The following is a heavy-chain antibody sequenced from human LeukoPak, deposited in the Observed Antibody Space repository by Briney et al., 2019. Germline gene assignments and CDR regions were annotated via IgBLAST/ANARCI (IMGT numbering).Heavy chain of an antibody. D-gene: IGHD1-26*01. J-gene: IGHJ4*02. V-gene: IGHV3-66*01. CDR2: IYSGGSTI. CDR3: ARVPMMGDVDY. Sequence: GGSLRLSCAASGFTVSSNYMTWVRQAPGKGLEWVSVIYSGGSTIYYADSVKGRFTISRDNAKNSLYLQMNSLRAEDTAVYYCARVPMMGDVDYWGQGTLVTVSS. CDR1: GFTVSSNY.